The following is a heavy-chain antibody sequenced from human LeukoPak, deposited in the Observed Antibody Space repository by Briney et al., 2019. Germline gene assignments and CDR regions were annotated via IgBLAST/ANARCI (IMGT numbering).Heavy chain of an antibody. D-gene: IGHD3-22*01. CDR2: ISSSSSYI. J-gene: IGHJ4*02. CDR1: GFTFSSHS. CDR3: AREYYDSSGYFDY. V-gene: IGHV3-21*01. Sequence: GGSLRLSCAASGFTFSSHSMNWVRQAPGKGLEWVSSISSSSSYIYYADSVKGRFTISRDNAKNSLYLQMNSLRAEDTAVYYCAREYYDSSGYFDYWGQGTLVTVSS.